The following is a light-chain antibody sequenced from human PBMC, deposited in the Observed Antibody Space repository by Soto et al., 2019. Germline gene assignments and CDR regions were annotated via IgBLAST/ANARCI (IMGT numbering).Light chain of an antibody. CDR1: QNINTW. V-gene: IGKV1-5*01. CDR3: LQDINYPWT. CDR2: GAS. Sequence: DIQMTQSPSTVSASVGDRVTITCRASQNINTWLAWYQQKPGKAPKFLMYGASFLQSGVPPRFSGSGSGTDFTLAISSLQPEDSATYYCLQDINYPWTFGQGTKVDIK. J-gene: IGKJ1*01.